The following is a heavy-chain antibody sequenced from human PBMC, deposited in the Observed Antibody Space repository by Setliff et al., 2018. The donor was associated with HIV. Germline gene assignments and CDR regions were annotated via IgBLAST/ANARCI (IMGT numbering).Heavy chain of an antibody. CDR1: GYSFTNYW. CDR2: IYPGDSDI. Sequence: GESLKISCKGSGYSFTNYWIGWVRQMPGKGLEWMGIIYPGDSDIQYSPSLQGQVTISADKSTSTAFLQWSSLKASDTAMYYCAREDIAVASAFDIWGQGTMVTVSS. J-gene: IGHJ3*02. D-gene: IGHD6-19*01. CDR3: AREDIAVASAFDI. V-gene: IGHV5-51*01.